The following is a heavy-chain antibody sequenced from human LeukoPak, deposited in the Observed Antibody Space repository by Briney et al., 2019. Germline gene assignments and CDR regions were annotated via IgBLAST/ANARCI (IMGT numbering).Heavy chain of an antibody. Sequence: PSETLSLTCTVSGGSISSYYWSWIRQPPGKGLEWIGYIYYSGSTNYNPSLKSRVTISVDTSKNQFSLKLSSVTAADTAVYYCAREWLTVTTAYYYYYMDVWGKGTTVTVSS. D-gene: IGHD4-17*01. CDR1: GGSISSYY. CDR2: IYYSGST. J-gene: IGHJ6*03. V-gene: IGHV4-59*12. CDR3: AREWLTVTTAYYYYYMDV.